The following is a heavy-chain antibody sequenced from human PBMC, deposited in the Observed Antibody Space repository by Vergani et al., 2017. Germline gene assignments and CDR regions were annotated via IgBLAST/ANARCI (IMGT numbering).Heavy chain of an antibody. Sequence: QMQLVQSGPEVKKPGTSVKVSCKASGFTFTSSAMQWVRQARGQRLEWIGWIVVGSGNTNYAQKFQERVTITRDMSTSTAYMELSSLRSEDTAVYYCARSRVGYCSSTSCPLSAFDIWGQGTMVTVSS. CDR1: GFTFTSSA. CDR2: IVVGSGNT. V-gene: IGHV1-58*02. CDR3: ARSRVGYCSSTSCPLSAFDI. D-gene: IGHD2-2*01. J-gene: IGHJ3*02.